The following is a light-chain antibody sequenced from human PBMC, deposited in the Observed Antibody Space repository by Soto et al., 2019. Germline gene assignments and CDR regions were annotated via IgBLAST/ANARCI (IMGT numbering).Light chain of an antibody. V-gene: IGLV7-46*01. CDR3: LLSYRGTWV. J-gene: IGLJ3*02. CDR1: PGAVTSGHY. CDR2: DTF. Sequence: QAVVTQEPSLTVSPGGTVTLTCGSRPGAVTSGHYPHWLQQKPGQAPRTLIYDTFHKDSWTPARFSGSLLGGKAALTLSGAQPEDEADYFCLLSYRGTWVFGGGTKLTVL.